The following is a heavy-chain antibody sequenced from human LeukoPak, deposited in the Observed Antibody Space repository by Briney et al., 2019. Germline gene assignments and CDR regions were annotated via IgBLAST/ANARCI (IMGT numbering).Heavy chain of an antibody. V-gene: IGHV3-53*01. CDR3: ALLSGGTFDY. Sequence: GGSLRLSCAASGFVVTANYLAWARQAPGKGLEWVSTISNGGDPFYGDSVKGRSTISRDESTNTFSLQLDSLRVEDMGVYYCALLSGGTFDYWGQGTQVTVAS. D-gene: IGHD2/OR15-2a*01. J-gene: IGHJ4*02. CDR2: ISNGGDP. CDR1: GFVVTANY.